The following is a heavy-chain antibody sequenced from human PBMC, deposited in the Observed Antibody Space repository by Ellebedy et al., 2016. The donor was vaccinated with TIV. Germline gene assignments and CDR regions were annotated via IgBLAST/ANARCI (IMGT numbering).Heavy chain of an antibody. J-gene: IGHJ4*02. D-gene: IGHD1-1*01. CDR2: IYYSGST. Sequence: SETLSLTCTVSGDSVTSSNFYWGWIRQPPGKGLEWIGNIYYSGSTFYNPSLKSRVTISVDASNNQFSLTLTSVTAADTAVYYCARDSWMPDPGVDSWGRGTLVTVSS. CDR3: ARDSWMPDPGVDS. CDR1: GDSVTSSNFY. V-gene: IGHV4-39*07.